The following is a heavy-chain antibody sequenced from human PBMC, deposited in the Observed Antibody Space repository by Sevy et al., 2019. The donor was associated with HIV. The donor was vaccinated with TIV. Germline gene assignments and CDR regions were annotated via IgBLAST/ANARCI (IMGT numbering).Heavy chain of an antibody. CDR2: IKSKTDGGTI. D-gene: IGHD5-12*01. CDR1: GFTFSSAW. V-gene: IGHV3-15*01. CDR3: ITDPGYRGYDEEVINYYYYGMYV. J-gene: IGHJ6*02. Sequence: GGSLRLSCAASGFTFSSAWMSWVRLAPGKGLEWVGRIKSKTDGGTIDYAAPVKGRFTISREDSKNTLYLQMNSLKPEKTAVYYCITDPGYRGYDEEVINYYYYGMYVWGQGTTVTVSS.